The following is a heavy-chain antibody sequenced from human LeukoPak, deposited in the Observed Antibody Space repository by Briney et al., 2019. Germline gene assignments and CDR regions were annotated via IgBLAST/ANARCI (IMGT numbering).Heavy chain of an antibody. CDR3: ARALSLDY. J-gene: IGHJ4*02. CDR1: VYTFTYYY. V-gene: IGHV1-2*02. Sequence: GASVNVSCKASVYTFTYYYIDWVRQAPGQGLEWMGWINPNNGGTNYAQKFRGRVTMTRDTSISTAYMELSSLRYDDTAVYYCARALSLDYWGQGTLVAVSS. CDR2: INPNNGGT.